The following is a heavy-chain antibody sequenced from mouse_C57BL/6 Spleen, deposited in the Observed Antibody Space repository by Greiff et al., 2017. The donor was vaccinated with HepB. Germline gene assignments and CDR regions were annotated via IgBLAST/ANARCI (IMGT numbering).Heavy chain of an antibody. CDR2: ISGGGGNT. J-gene: IGHJ3*01. CDR3: ASGYGNYEGFAY. Sequence: DVMLVESGGGLVKPGGSLKLSCAASGFTFSSYTMSWVRQTPEKRLEWVATISGGGGNTYYPDSVKGRFTISRDNAKNTLYLQMSSLRSEDTALYYCASGYGNYEGFAYWGQGTLVTVSA. V-gene: IGHV5-9*01. D-gene: IGHD2-1*01. CDR1: GFTFSSYT.